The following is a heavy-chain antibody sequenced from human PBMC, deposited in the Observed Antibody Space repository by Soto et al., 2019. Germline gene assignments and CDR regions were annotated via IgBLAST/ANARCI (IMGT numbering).Heavy chain of an antibody. Sequence: GGSLRLSCVASGFTFSDYYMSWVRQAPGKGLEWLSYSSNSGTYTKHAGSVKGRFSISRDNAKNSLYLQINSLRGEDTAIYYCARPADNYNVLDYWGQGPPVTVSS. CDR2: SSNSGTYT. J-gene: IGHJ4*02. D-gene: IGHD3-10*02. CDR3: ARPADNYNVLDY. CDR1: GFTFSDYY. V-gene: IGHV3-11*06.